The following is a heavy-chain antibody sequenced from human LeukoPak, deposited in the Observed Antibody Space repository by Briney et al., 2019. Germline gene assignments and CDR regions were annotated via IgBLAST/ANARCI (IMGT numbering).Heavy chain of an antibody. D-gene: IGHD3-3*01. CDR3: AKDRSGTLQFGSGFDY. CDR2: IRYDGSNK. CDR1: GFTFSSYA. Sequence: GALRLSCAASGFTFSSYAMTWVRQAPGKGLEWVAFIRYDGSNKYYADSVKGRFTISRDNAKNSLYLQMNSLRAEDTALYYCAKDRSGTLQFGSGFDYWGQGTLVTVSS. J-gene: IGHJ4*02. V-gene: IGHV3-30*02.